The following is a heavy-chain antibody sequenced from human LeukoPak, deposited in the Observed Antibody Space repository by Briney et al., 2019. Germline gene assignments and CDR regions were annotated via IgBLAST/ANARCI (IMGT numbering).Heavy chain of an antibody. V-gene: IGHV4-30-4*08. CDR1: GGSISSGDYY. CDR2: INHSGST. Sequence: PSQTLSLTCTVSGGSISSGDYYWSWIRQPPGKGLEWIGEINHSGSTNYNPSLKSRVTISVDTSKNQFSLKLSSVTAADTAVYYCAGVDSSGSYYVNYWGQGTLVTVSS. J-gene: IGHJ4*02. CDR3: AGVDSSGSYYVNY. D-gene: IGHD1-26*01.